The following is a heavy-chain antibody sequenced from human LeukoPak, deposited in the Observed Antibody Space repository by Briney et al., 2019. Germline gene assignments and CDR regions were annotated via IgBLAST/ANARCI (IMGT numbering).Heavy chain of an antibody. D-gene: IGHD5-24*01. J-gene: IGHJ3*02. Sequence: PSETLSLTCTVSGDSISSRNSYWSWIRQPPGKGLEWIGSIYYTGGTYYNPSLKSRVTISVDTSKNQFSLKLSSVAAADTAVYYCANTSQRDGYMSLDAFDIWGRGTMVTVSS. CDR2: IYYTGGT. V-gene: IGHV4-39*01. CDR3: ANTSQRDGYMSLDAFDI. CDR1: GDSISSRNSY.